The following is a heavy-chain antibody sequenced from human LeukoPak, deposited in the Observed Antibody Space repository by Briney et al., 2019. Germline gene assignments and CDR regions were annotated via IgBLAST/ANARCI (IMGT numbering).Heavy chain of an antibody. Sequence: ASVKVSCKASGYNFTNYRMHWVRQAPGQGLEYMGWINPISGGTDYAQKFRGRVTMTRDTSISTAYMEVSRLRSDDTAMYYCATGRAAGTPDYMDVWGKGTTVT. CDR2: INPISGGT. J-gene: IGHJ6*03. V-gene: IGHV1-2*02. D-gene: IGHD6-13*01. CDR1: GYNFTNYR. CDR3: ATGRAAGTPDYMDV.